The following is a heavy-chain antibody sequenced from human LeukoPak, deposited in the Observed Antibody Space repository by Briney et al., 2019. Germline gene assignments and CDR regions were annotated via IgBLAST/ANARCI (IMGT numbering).Heavy chain of an antibody. D-gene: IGHD4-17*01. V-gene: IGHV4-59*01. CDR2: IYYSGST. J-gene: IGHJ6*02. CDR3: AREDPQTTVPEGLDV. CDR1: GGSISIFY. Sequence: SETLSLTCTVSGGSISIFYWSWLRQPPGKGLEWIWYIYYSGSTNYNPSLKSRVTISVDTSKKQFSLRLSSVPAADTAVYYCAREDPQTTVPEGLDVWGQGTTVTVSS.